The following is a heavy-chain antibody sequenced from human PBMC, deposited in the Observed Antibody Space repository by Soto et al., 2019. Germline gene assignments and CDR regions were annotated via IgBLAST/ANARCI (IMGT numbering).Heavy chain of an antibody. CDR1: GGSISSYY. Sequence: QVQLQESGPGLVKPSETLSLTCTVSGGSISSYYWSWIRQPPGKGLECIGYINYSGSTNYKPSLKSRVTISVETYKNQFSLKLSSVTAADTAVYYCARLPRRSSGYQGFDYWGQGTLVTV. CDR3: ARLPRRSSGYQGFDY. J-gene: IGHJ4*02. V-gene: IGHV4-59*08. CDR2: INYSGST. D-gene: IGHD6-25*01.